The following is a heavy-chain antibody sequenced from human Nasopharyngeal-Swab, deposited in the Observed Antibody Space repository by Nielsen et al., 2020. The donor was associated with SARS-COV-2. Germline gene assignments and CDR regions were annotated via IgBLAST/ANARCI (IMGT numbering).Heavy chain of an antibody. J-gene: IGHJ4*02. Sequence: GSLRLSCTVSGGSISSYYWSWIRQPPGKGLEWIGYIFHSGSTNYNPSLKSRVTISVDTSKNQFSLKLSSVTAADTAVYYCARDSRSGWLYWGQGTLVTVSS. CDR1: GGSISSYY. CDR3: ARDSRSGWLY. CDR2: IFHSGST. V-gene: IGHV4-59*01. D-gene: IGHD6-19*01.